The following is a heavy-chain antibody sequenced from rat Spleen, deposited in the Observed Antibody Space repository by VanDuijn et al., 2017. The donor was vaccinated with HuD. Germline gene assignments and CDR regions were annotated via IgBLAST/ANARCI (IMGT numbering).Heavy chain of an antibody. CDR1: GFTFSDHH. J-gene: IGHJ3*01. V-gene: IGHV5-29*01. D-gene: IGHD1-7*01. CDR3: ARGYYGSNPDNWFAY. CDR2: ISFDGSGT. Sequence: EVQLVESDGGLVQPGRSLKLSCAASGFTFSDHHMAWVRQAPTKGLEWVATISFDGSGTYYRGSVKGRFTIARDNTENTLHLQMDSLRSEDSATYYCARGYYGSNPDNWFAYWGQGTLVTVSS.